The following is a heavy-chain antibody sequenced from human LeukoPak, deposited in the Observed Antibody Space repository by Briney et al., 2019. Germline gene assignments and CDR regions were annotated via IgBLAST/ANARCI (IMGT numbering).Heavy chain of an antibody. CDR1: GGTFSSYA. J-gene: IGHJ4*02. D-gene: IGHD3-16*02. CDR3: ARDRTGYYDYVWGSYHSFDY. CDR2: IIPIFGTA. Sequence: ASVKVSCKASGGTFSSYAISWVRQAPGQGLEWMGGIIPIFGTANYAQKFQGRVTITADKSTSTAYMELSSLRSEDTAVYYCARDRTGYYDYVWGSYHSFDYWGQGTLVTVSS. V-gene: IGHV1-69*06.